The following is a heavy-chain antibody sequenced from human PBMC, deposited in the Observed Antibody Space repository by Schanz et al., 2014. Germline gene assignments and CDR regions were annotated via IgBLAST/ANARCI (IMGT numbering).Heavy chain of an antibody. J-gene: IGHJ4*02. CDR3: ARGRQQLGSFDY. V-gene: IGHV4-34*01. Sequence: QVQLQQWGAGVLKPSETLSLTCAVYGGSLSGYFWSWIRQPPGKGLEWIGDIGHSGNTKDNPSLKSRVTMSVETSKNQFALNLSSVTAADTAVYYCARGRQQLGSFDYWGPGTLVSVSS. CDR1: GGSLSGYF. D-gene: IGHD6-13*01. CDR2: IGHSGNT.